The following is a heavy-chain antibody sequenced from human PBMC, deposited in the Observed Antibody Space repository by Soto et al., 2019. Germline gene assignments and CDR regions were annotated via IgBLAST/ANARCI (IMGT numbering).Heavy chain of an antibody. J-gene: IGHJ4*02. CDR2: ILYGGST. CDR3: ARLPVLRYFDWLFGYFDY. D-gene: IGHD3-9*01. V-gene: IGHV4-59*08. Sequence: PSATLSLTCTVSGGSTSGYYWGWILQPPGKGRGWNGYILYGGSTNSTPSLTSRVTISVDTSKNQFSLKLSSVTAADTAVYYCARLPVLRYFDWLFGYFDYWGQGTLVTVSS. CDR1: GGSTSGYY.